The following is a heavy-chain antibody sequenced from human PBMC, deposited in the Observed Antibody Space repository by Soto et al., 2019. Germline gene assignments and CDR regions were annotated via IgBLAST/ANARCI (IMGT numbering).Heavy chain of an antibody. CDR1: GFTFSDYY. J-gene: IGHJ6*02. D-gene: IGHD3-3*01. Sequence: GGSLRLSCAASGFTFSDYYMSWIRQAPGKGLEWVSYISSSGSTIYYADSVKGRFTISRDNAKNSLYLQMNSLRAEDTAVYYCARERFLEWFTYYGMDVWGQGTTVTVSS. CDR2: ISSSGSTI. CDR3: ARERFLEWFTYYGMDV. V-gene: IGHV3-11*01.